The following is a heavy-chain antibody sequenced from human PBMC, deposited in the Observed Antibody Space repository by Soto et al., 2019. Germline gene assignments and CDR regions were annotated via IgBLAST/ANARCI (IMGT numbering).Heavy chain of an antibody. CDR3: ARDRDDYGSGNYYNRIDF. Sequence: ASVKVSCKASGYTFTSYAMHWVRQAPGQRLEWMGWINAGNGNTKYAQKFQGRVTITADESTSTAYMELSRLRSEDTAVYYCARDRDDYGSGNYYNRIDFWGQGTLVTVSS. V-gene: IGHV1-3*01. D-gene: IGHD3-10*01. CDR2: INAGNGNT. J-gene: IGHJ4*02. CDR1: GYTFTSYA.